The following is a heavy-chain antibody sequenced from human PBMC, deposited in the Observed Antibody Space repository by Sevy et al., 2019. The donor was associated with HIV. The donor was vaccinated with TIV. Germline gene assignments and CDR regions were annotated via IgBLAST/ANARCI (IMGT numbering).Heavy chain of an antibody. CDR3: VREGLGGFSYSLDC. Sequence: GGSLRLSCAASGFTFSSYWMSWVRQAPGKGLEWVATMKQDGSEKYYVNSVKGRFTISRDKAKQSLYLQMNSLRAEDTAVYYCVREGLGGFSYSLDCWGQGTLVTVSS. CDR1: GFTFSSYW. V-gene: IGHV3-7*01. D-gene: IGHD5-18*01. CDR2: MKQDGSEK. J-gene: IGHJ4*02.